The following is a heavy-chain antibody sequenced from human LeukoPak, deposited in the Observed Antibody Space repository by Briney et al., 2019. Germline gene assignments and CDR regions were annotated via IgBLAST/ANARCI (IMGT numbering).Heavy chain of an antibody. CDR1: GFPFSSYA. CDR3: AKTWEGFYVLLDY. D-gene: IGHD1-26*01. J-gene: IGHJ4*02. Sequence: GGSLRLSCAASGFPFSSYAMSWVRQAPGKGLEWVSAISGSGGSTYYADSVKGRFTISRDNSKNTLYLQMNSLRAEDTAVYYCAKTWEGFYVLLDYWGQGTLVTVSS. CDR2: ISGSGGST. V-gene: IGHV3-23*01.